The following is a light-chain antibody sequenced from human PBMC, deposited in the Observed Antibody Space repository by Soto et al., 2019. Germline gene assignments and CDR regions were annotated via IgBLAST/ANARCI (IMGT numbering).Light chain of an antibody. Sequence: DIQMTQSPSTLSASVGDRFTITCRASQSISSWFAWYQQKPGKAPKLLIYKASSLESGVPSRFSGSGSGTEFTLTISSLQPDDFATYYCQQYNSSFGQGTKVDI. J-gene: IGKJ1*01. CDR1: QSISSW. V-gene: IGKV1-5*03. CDR2: KAS. CDR3: QQYNSS.